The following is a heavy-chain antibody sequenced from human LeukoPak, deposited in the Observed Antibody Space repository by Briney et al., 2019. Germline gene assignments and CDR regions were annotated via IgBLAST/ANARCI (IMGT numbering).Heavy chain of an antibody. CDR3: ATARGGY. Sequence: GGSLRLSCAASAFTFSRYAMSWIRQAPGKGLEWVSGTSTSGGSTYYADSVKGRFTISRDNSKNTLSLQMTSLRAEDTSVYYCATARGGYWGQGTLVTVSS. D-gene: IGHD2-15*01. V-gene: IGHV3-23*01. CDR2: TSTSGGST. CDR1: AFTFSRYA. J-gene: IGHJ4*02.